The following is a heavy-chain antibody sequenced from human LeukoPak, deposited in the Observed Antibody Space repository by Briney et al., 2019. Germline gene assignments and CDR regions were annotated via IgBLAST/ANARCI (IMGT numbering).Heavy chain of an antibody. D-gene: IGHD3-16*01. CDR3: ARVSGGAHGWFDP. CDR1: GGSISSYY. V-gene: IGHV4-59*01. CDR2: IYYSGST. J-gene: IGHJ5*02. Sequence: SETLSLTCTVSGGSISSYYWSWIRQPPGKGLEWIGHIYYSGSTNYNPSLKSRVTISVDTSKNQFSLKLSSVTAADTAVYYCARVSGGAHGWFDPWGQGTLVTVSS.